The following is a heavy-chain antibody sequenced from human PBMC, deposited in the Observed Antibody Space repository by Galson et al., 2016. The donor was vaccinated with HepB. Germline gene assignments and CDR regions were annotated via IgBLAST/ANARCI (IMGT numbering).Heavy chain of an antibody. Sequence: SLRLSCAASGFTFKKYGFNWVRLTPGKGLEWLSYIESYSKIIRYTESVRGRFTVSRDNAKNSGYLQLGGLRVEDTTIYYCARDGPNYNYDFWGQGTLVTVSS. D-gene: IGHD5-24*01. CDR1: GFTFKKYG. CDR2: IESYSKII. CDR3: ARDGPNYNYDF. V-gene: IGHV3-48*04. J-gene: IGHJ4*02.